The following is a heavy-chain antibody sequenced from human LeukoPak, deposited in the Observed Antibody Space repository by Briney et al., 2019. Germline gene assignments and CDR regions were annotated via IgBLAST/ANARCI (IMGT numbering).Heavy chain of an antibody. D-gene: IGHD3-22*01. CDR2: IYSGGST. V-gene: IGHV3-53*01. CDR3: ARTVGYYYSVFDI. CDR1: GFIVSTNY. Sequence: GGSLRLSCAASGFIVSTNYMSWVRQAPGKGLEWVSVIYSGGSTYYADSVKGRFTISRDNSKNTLSLQMNSLRAEDTALYYCARTVGYYYSVFDIWGQGTMVTVSP. J-gene: IGHJ3*02.